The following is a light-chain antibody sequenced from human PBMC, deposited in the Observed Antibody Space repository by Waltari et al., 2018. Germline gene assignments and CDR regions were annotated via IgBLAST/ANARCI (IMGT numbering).Light chain of an antibody. Sequence: QSALTQPPSTSGSPGQSVTISCTGPSSDIGGYNYVSWYKQHPGKAPKLMIYEVNKRPSGVPDRFSGSKSGNTASLTVSGLQAEDEADYYCSSYAGSNNYVVFGGGTKLTVL. J-gene: IGLJ2*01. CDR1: SSDIGGYNY. V-gene: IGLV2-8*01. CDR2: EVN. CDR3: SSYAGSNNYVV.